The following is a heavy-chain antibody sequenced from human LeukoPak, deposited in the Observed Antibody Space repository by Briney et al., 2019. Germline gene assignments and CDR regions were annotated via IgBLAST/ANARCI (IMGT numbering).Heavy chain of an antibody. D-gene: IGHD2-15*01. CDR1: GYTFTSYG. Sequence: ASVKVPCKASGYTFTSYGISWVRQAPGQGLEWMGWISAYNGNTNYAQKLQGRVTMTTDTSTSTAYMELRSLRSDDTAVYYCARAAPPARYCSGGSCYSGIWFDPWGQGTLVTVSS. V-gene: IGHV1-18*01. CDR2: ISAYNGNT. J-gene: IGHJ5*02. CDR3: ARAAPPARYCSGGSCYSGIWFDP.